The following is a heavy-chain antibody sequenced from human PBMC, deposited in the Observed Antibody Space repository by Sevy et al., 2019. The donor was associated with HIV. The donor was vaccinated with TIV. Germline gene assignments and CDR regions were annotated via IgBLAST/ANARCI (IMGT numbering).Heavy chain of an antibody. J-gene: IGHJ6*02. CDR3: AKSTVASVYHYYGMDV. CDR1: GFTFDEHA. CDR2: IRWNGGSV. D-gene: IGHD4-4*01. V-gene: IGHV3-9*01. Sequence: GGSLRLSCRTFGFTFDEHAMHWVRQVPGKGLEWVSGIRWNGGSVAYADSVKGRFTISRDNTKSSLSLQMNGLRPEDTAVYYCAKSTVASVYHYYGMDVWGHGTTVTVSS.